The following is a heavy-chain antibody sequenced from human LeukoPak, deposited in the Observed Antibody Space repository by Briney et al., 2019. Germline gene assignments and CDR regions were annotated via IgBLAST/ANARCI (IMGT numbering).Heavy chain of an antibody. CDR3: ARQAAAGFNFDY. CDR2: IYWNDDK. D-gene: IGHD6-13*01. CDR1: GFSLSTSGVG. Sequence: SGPTLVKPTQTLTLTCTFSGFSLSTSGVGVGWIRQPPGKALEWLALIYWNDDKRYSPSLKSRLTITKDTSKNQVVLTMTNMDPVDTATYYCARQAAAGFNFDYWGQGTLVTVSS. J-gene: IGHJ4*02. V-gene: IGHV2-5*01.